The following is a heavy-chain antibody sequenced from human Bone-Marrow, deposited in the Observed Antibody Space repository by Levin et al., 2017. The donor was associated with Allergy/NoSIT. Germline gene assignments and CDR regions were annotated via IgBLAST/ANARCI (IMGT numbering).Heavy chain of an antibody. Sequence: GGSLRLSCAASGFTLSSYNMNWVRQAPGKGLDWVAVSSYDGINTNYADSVKGRFTISRDNSKNTLYLQMNILRPEDPAVYYFAGSRADNSWTYYDWFDPWGQGTLVTVSS. J-gene: IGHJ5*02. CDR2: SSYDGINT. D-gene: IGHD1-26*01. V-gene: IGHV3-30*04. CDR1: GFTLSSYN. CDR3: AGSRADNSWTYYDWFDP.